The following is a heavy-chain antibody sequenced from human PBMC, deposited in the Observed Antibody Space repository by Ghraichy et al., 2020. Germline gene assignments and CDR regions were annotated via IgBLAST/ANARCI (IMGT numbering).Heavy chain of an antibody. CDR3: AKDTITGTTGWFDP. D-gene: IGHD1-7*01. CDR2: FSGSGGST. CDR1: GFTFSSYA. J-gene: IGHJ5*02. V-gene: IGHV3-23*01. Sequence: GGYLRLSCAASGFTFSSYAMSWVRQAPGKGLEWVSTFSGSGGSTYYADSVRGRFTVSRDNSKNTLYLQMNSLRAEDTALYYCAKDTITGTTGWFDPWGQGTLVTVSS.